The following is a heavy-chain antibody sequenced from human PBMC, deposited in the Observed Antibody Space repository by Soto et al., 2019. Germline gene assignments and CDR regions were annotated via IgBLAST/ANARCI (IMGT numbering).Heavy chain of an antibody. CDR2: IKQDGSEK. CDR1: GFMFSKYW. Sequence: PGGSLRLSCAASGFMFSKYWMSWVCQDPGKGLEWVANIKQDGSEKYYVDSVKGRFTISRDNAKNSLFLQMNSLGAEDTAVFYCASRDYGDYVGIDYWGQGTPVTVSS. J-gene: IGHJ4*02. V-gene: IGHV3-7*01. CDR3: ASRDYGDYVGIDY. D-gene: IGHD4-17*01.